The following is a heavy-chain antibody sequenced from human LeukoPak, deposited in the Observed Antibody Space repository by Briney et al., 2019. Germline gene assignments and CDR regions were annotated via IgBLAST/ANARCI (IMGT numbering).Heavy chain of an antibody. CDR2: ISYSGST. D-gene: IGHD2-2*01. Sequence: SETLSLTCTVSGGSISSYFWSWFRQPPGKGLEWIGYISYSGSTNYNPSLKSRITISLDTSKNQFSLKLSSVTVADTAVYYCARSAQLQKYYYYYMDVWGKGTTVTVSS. V-gene: IGHV4-59*08. J-gene: IGHJ6*03. CDR3: ARSAQLQKYYYYYMDV. CDR1: GGSISSYF.